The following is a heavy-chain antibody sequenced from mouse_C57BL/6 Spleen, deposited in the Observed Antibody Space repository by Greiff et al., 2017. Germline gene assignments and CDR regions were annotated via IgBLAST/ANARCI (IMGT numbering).Heavy chain of an antibody. V-gene: IGHV2-2*01. CDR3: ARNDGFHYWYFDV. CDR1: GFSLTSYG. Sequence: QVQLKQSGPGLVQPSQSLSITCTVSGFSLTSYGVHWVRQSPGKGLEWLGVIWSGGSTDYNAAFISRLSISKDNSKSQVFFKMNSLQADDTAIYYCARNDGFHYWYFDVWGTGTTVTVSS. D-gene: IGHD2-3*01. CDR2: IWSGGST. J-gene: IGHJ1*03.